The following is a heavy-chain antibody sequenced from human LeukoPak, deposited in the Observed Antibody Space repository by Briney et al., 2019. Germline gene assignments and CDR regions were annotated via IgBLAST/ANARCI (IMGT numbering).Heavy chain of an antibody. CDR1: GYTFTSYG. D-gene: IGHD2-15*01. Sequence: ASVKVSCKASGYTFTSYGISWVRQAPGQGLEWMGRISAYNGNTNYAQKLQGRVTMTTDTSTSTAYMELRSLRSDDTAVYYCARDLSVVVVAATNNWFDPWGQGTLVTVSS. CDR3: ARDLSVVVVAATNNWFDP. J-gene: IGHJ5*02. CDR2: ISAYNGNT. V-gene: IGHV1-18*01.